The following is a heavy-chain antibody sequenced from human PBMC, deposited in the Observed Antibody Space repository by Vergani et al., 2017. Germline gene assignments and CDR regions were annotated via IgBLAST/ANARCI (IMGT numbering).Heavy chain of an antibody. V-gene: IGHV4-61*01. CDR2: IYYSGST. CDR1: GVSIGSNSYY. CDR3: ARWITGTTHFDY. Sequence: QLQLQESGPGLVKPSETLSLTCTVSGVSIGSNSYYWSWIRQPPGKGLEWIGYIYYSGSTNYNPSLKSRVTISVDTSKNQFSLKLSSVTAADTAVYYCARWITGTTHFDYWGQGTLVTVSS. J-gene: IGHJ4*02. D-gene: IGHD1-20*01.